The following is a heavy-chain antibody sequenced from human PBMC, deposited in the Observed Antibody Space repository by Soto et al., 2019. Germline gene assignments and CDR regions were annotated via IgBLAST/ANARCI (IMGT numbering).Heavy chain of an antibody. V-gene: IGHV4-59*01. CDR1: GGSISSYY. Sequence: TLSLTCTVSGGSISSYYWSWIRQPPGKGLEWIGYIYYSGSTNYNPSLKSRVTISVDTSKNQFSLKLSSVTAADTAVYYCARDRGYSYGYFDYWGQGTLVTVSS. CDR3: ARDRGYSYGYFDY. CDR2: IYYSGST. J-gene: IGHJ4*02. D-gene: IGHD5-18*01.